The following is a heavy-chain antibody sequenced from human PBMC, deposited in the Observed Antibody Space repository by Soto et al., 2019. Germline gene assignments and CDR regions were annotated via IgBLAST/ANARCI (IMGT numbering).Heavy chain of an antibody. CDR3: ARDVVVVVPHSYYYYMDV. Sequence: QVQLVQSGAEVKKPGASVKVSCKASGYTFTSYGISWVRQAPGQGLEWMGWISAYNGNTNYAQKLQGRVTMTTDTATSTAYMELRSLRSDDTAVYYCARDVVVVVPHSYYYYMDVWGKGTTVTVSS. V-gene: IGHV1-18*01. D-gene: IGHD2-2*01. CDR2: ISAYNGNT. CDR1: GYTFTSYG. J-gene: IGHJ6*03.